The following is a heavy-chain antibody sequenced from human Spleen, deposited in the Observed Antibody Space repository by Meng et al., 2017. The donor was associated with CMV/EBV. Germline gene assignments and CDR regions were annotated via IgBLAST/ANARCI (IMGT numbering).Heavy chain of an antibody. CDR1: GFTFDDYA. CDR3: AKGPLVAGGSYYYYGMDV. V-gene: IGHV3-9*01. D-gene: IGHD6-19*01. Sequence: GGSLRLSCAASGFTFDDYAMHWVRQSPGKGLEWVSGISWNSGSIGYADSVKGRFTISRDNAKNSLYLQMNSLRAEDTALYYCAKGPLVAGGSYYYYGMDVWGQGTTVTVSS. CDR2: ISWNSGSI. J-gene: IGHJ6*02.